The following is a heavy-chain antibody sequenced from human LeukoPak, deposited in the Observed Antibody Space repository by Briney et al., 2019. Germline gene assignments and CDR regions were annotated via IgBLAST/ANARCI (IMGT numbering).Heavy chain of an antibody. D-gene: IGHD5-12*01. Sequence: SETLSLTCTVSGGSISSYYWSWIRQPAGKGLEWIGRIYTSGSTNYNPSLKSRVTISVDKSRNQFSLTLSSVTAADTAVYYCARHSRGYDSEFGYWGQGTLVTVSS. J-gene: IGHJ4*02. CDR1: GGSISSYY. CDR3: ARHSRGYDSEFGY. V-gene: IGHV4-4*07. CDR2: IYTSGST.